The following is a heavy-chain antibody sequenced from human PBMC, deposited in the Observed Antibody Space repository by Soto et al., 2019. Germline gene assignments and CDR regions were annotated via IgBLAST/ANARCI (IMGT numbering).Heavy chain of an antibody. CDR3: AKAPQLLPYYCDTDF. D-gene: IGHD2-15*01. CDR2: ISGSGGST. CDR1: GFTFSSYA. Sequence: EVQLLESGGGLVQPGGSLRLSCAASGFTFSSYAMSWVRQAPGKGLEWVSAISGSGGSTYYADSVKGRFTISRDNSKNRVYLQMNSLRAEDTAVYYGAKAPQLLPYYCDTDFWGKGTTVTVSS. J-gene: IGHJ6*03. V-gene: IGHV3-23*01.